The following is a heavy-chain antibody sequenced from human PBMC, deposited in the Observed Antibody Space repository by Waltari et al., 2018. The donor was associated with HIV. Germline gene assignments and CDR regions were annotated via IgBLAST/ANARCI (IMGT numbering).Heavy chain of an antibody. CDR1: GSTFPGHY. D-gene: IGHD2-2*01. J-gene: IGHJ5*02. Sequence: QVHLVQSGAEVKNPGASMKVSCKASGSTFPGHYLHWLRQAPGQGLEWMGWINPISGATNYAQTFQGRVTMTRDASINTVYMEVKSLRYDDTAMYYCTRESGYQLGRWLDPWGQGTRVTVSS. V-gene: IGHV1-2*02. CDR3: TRESGYQLGRWLDP. CDR2: INPISGAT.